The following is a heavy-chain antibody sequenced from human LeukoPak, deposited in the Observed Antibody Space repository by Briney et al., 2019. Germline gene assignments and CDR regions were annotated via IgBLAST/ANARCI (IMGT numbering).Heavy chain of an antibody. D-gene: IGHD3-22*01. V-gene: IGHV1-18*01. CDR3: ARLGRDDSLEDYYGMDV. J-gene: IGHJ6*02. CDR1: GYTFTSYG. CDR2: ISPYNGNT. Sequence: ASVKVSCKASGYTFTSYGISWVRQAPGQGLEWMGWISPYNGNTNYAQKLQGRVTMTTDTSTSTAYMELRSLRSDDTAVYYCARLGRDDSLEDYYGMDVWGQGTTVTVSS.